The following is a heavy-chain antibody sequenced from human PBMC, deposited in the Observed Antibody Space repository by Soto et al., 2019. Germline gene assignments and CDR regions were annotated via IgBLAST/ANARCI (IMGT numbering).Heavy chain of an antibody. CDR3: ALLAVAADFDY. CDR2: IYSGGST. J-gene: IGHJ4*02. Sequence: GGSLRLSCAASGFTVSSNYMSWVRQAPGKGLEWVSVIYSGGSTYYADSVKGRFTISRDNSKNTLYLQMNSLRAEDTAVYYCALLAVAADFDYWGQGTLVTVSS. CDR1: GFTVSSNY. D-gene: IGHD6-19*01. V-gene: IGHV3-53*01.